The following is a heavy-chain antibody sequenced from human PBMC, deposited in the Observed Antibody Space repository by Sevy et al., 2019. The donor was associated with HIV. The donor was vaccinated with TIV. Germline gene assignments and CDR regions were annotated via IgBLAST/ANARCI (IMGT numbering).Heavy chain of an antibody. CDR2: ISDSSATL. CDR3: ASQRGGYERLYYFDS. Sequence: GGSLRLSCVASGFTYSMNWVRQAPGKGLEWVSYISDSSATLHYADSVKGRFTISRDNAKNSLYLQMNTLRAEDTAVYYCASQRGGYERLYYFDSWGQGTLVTVSS. J-gene: IGHJ4*02. CDR1: GFTYS. V-gene: IGHV3-48*01. D-gene: IGHD5-12*01.